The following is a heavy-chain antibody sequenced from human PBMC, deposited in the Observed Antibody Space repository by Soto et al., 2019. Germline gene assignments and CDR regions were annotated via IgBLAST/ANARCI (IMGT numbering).Heavy chain of an antibody. CDR3: ARVSRDTAMVLGY. J-gene: IGHJ4*02. CDR1: GYTFTGYY. V-gene: IGHV1-69*13. D-gene: IGHD5-18*01. Sequence: SVKVSCKASGYTFTGYYMHWVRQAPGQGLEWMGGIIPIFGTANYAQKFQGRVTITADESTSTAYMELSSLRSEDTAVYYCARVSRDTAMVLGYWGQGTLVTVSS. CDR2: IIPIFGTA.